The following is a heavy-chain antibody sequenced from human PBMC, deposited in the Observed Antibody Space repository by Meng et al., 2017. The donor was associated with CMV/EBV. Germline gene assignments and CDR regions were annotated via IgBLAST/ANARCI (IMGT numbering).Heavy chain of an antibody. J-gene: IGHJ3*02. CDR3: ARDGRNFWSGDDAFDI. CDR2: ISSSSSTI. CDR1: GFTFSSYS. D-gene: IGHD3-3*01. V-gene: IGHV3-48*04. Sequence: GESLKISCAASGFTFSSYSMNWVRQAPGKGLEWVSYISSSSSTIYYVDSVKGRFTISRDNAKNSLYLQMNSLRAEDTAVYYCARDGRNFWSGDDAFDIWGQGTMVTVSS.